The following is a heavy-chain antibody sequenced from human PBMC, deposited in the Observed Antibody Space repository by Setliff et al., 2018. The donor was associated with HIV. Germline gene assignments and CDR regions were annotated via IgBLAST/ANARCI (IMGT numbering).Heavy chain of an antibody. CDR3: VRDLDVDTTLIFFDY. J-gene: IGHJ4*02. D-gene: IGHD5-18*01. CDR1: GYTFTSYG. CDR2: ISAYNGNS. V-gene: IGHV1-18*01. Sequence: ASVKVSCKTSGYTFTSYGVSWVRQAPGQGLEWMGWISAYNGNSNYAQKFQGRVTMTTDTSTSTAYMEVRSLRSDDTAFYYCVRDLDVDTTLIFFDYWGQGTLVTVSS.